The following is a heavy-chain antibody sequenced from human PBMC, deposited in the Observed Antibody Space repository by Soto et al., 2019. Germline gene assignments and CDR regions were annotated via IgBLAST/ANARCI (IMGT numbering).Heavy chain of an antibody. CDR2: IWYDGSNK. CDR1: GFTFSSYG. Sequence: PGGSLSLSCAASGFTFSSYGMHWVRQAPGKGLEWVAVIWYDGSNKYYADSVKGRFTISGDNSGNTLFLEMYSLRAEDTAVYYCARYIPGVRYYGMDVWGQGTTVTVSS. J-gene: IGHJ6*02. V-gene: IGHV3-33*01. CDR3: ARYIPGVRYYGMDV. D-gene: IGHD2-2*01.